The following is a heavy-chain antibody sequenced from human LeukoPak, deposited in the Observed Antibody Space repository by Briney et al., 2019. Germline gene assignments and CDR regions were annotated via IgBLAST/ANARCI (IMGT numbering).Heavy chain of an antibody. D-gene: IGHD3-9*01. CDR1: GGTFSSYA. CDR2: IIPIFGTA. V-gene: IGHV1-69*06. Sequence: GASVKVSWKASGGTFSSYAISWVRQAPGQGLEWMGGIIPIFGTANYAQKFQGRVTITADKSTSTAYMELNSLRSEDTAVYYCARNRPLLRYFHWLSHYYYMDVWGKGTTVTISS. J-gene: IGHJ6*03. CDR3: ARNRPLLRYFHWLSHYYYMDV.